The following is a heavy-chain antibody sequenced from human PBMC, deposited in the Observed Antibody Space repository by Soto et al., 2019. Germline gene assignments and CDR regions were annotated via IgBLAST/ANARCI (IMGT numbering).Heavy chain of an antibody. V-gene: IGHV4-34*01. Sequence: SETLSLTCAVYGGSFSGYYWSWIRQPPGKGLEWIGEINHSGSTNYNPSLKSRVTISVDTSKNQFSLKLSSVTAADTAVYYCARAGRLVPRSGFTIFTTEIDYWGQGTLVTVSS. J-gene: IGHJ4*02. D-gene: IGHD6-6*01. CDR2: INHSGST. CDR1: GGSFSGYY. CDR3: ARAGRLVPRSGFTIFTTEIDY.